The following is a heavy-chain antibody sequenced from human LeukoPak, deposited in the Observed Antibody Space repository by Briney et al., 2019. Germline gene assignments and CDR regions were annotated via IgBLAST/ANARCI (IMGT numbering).Heavy chain of an antibody. V-gene: IGHV4-39*01. CDR3: ARPHISSGWYVY. D-gene: IGHD6-19*01. Sequence: SETLSLTCTVSGGSISSSSYYWGWIRQPPGKGLEWIGSIYYSGSTYYNPSLKSRVTISVDTSKNQFSPKLSSVTAADTAVYYCARPHISSGWYVYWGQGTLVTVSS. J-gene: IGHJ4*02. CDR1: GGSISSSSYY. CDR2: IYYSGST.